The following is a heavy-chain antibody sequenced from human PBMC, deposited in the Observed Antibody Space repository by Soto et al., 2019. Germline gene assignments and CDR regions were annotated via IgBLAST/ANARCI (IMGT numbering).Heavy chain of an antibody. CDR1: GGSISSGGYY. CDR3: ARDSVLVGDAFDI. V-gene: IGHV4-31*03. CDR2: IYYSGST. D-gene: IGHD2-2*01. J-gene: IGHJ3*02. Sequence: QVQLQESGPGLVKPSQTLSLTCTVSGGSISSGGYYWSWIRQHPGKGLEWIRYIYYSGSTYYNPSLKSRVTISVDTSKNQFSLKLSSVTAADTAVYYCARDSVLVGDAFDIWGQGTMVTVSS.